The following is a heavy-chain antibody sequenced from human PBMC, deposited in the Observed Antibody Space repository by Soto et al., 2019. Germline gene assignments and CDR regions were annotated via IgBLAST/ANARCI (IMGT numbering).Heavy chain of an antibody. CDR3: ARPYYDTTGHGLDP. Sequence: SETLSLTCTVSGGSISIYYWSWIRQPPGKGLEWIGYIYSSGSTNYNPSLKSRVTISVDTSKNQFSLKMSSVTTADTAVYYCARPYYDTTGHGLDPWGQGTLVTVSS. D-gene: IGHD3-22*01. CDR2: IYSSGST. V-gene: IGHV4-59*01. J-gene: IGHJ5*02. CDR1: GGSISIYY.